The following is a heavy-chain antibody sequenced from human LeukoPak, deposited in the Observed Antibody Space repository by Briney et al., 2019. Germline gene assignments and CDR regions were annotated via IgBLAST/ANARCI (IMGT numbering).Heavy chain of an antibody. V-gene: IGHV3-33*01. J-gene: IGHJ4*02. CDR2: IWHDGSVL. D-gene: IGHD3-10*01. Sequence: GRSLRLSCAASGFTLRSYGTHWVRQAPGEGLEWVAVIWHDGSVLDYSESVKGRFTVSRDNRKNTLYLQMDSLRVEDTAVYYCARDRGQDDPIDIWGQGTLVTVSS. CDR1: GFTLRSYG. CDR3: ARDRGQDDPIDI.